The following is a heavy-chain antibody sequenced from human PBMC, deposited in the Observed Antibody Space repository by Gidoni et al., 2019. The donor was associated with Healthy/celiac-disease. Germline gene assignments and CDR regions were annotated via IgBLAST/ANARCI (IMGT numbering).Heavy chain of an antibody. Sequence: EVQLVESGGGLVQPGGSLRLSCAALGFTFSSYSMNWVRQAPGKGLEWVSYISSSSSTIYYADSVKGRFTISRDNAKNSLYLQMNSLRDEDTAVYYCAREGGGYDYDGYYFDYWGQGTLVTVSS. CDR3: AREGGGYDYDGYYFDY. D-gene: IGHD5-12*01. CDR2: ISSSSSTI. CDR1: GFTFSSYS. J-gene: IGHJ4*02. V-gene: IGHV3-48*02.